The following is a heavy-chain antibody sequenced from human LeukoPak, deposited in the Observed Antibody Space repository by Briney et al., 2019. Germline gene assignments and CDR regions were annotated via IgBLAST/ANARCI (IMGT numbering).Heavy chain of an antibody. J-gene: IGHJ4*02. D-gene: IGHD1-1*01. Sequence: PSETLSLTCIVSGASISGYYWSWIRQPPGKGLEWIGYIHYNGSPNYNPSLKSRVTISVDTSKNRFSLILSSVTAADTAVYYCARDSGFGEPFDYWGQGTLVTVSS. CDR2: IHYNGSP. CDR1: GASISGYY. CDR3: ARDSGFGEPFDY. V-gene: IGHV4-59*01.